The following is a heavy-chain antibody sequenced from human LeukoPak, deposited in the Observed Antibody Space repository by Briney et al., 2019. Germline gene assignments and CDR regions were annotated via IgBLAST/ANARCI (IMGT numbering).Heavy chain of an antibody. Sequence: ASVKVSCKASGYTYTGYYMHWVRQAPGQGLEWMGWINPNSGGTNYAQKFQGRVTLTRDTSISVAYMELSRLRSDDTAVYYCARDRSNYSYYYYMDVRGKGTTVTVSS. CDR2: INPNSGGT. J-gene: IGHJ6*03. CDR3: ARDRSNYSYYYYMDV. V-gene: IGHV1-2*02. D-gene: IGHD4-11*01. CDR1: GYTYTGYY.